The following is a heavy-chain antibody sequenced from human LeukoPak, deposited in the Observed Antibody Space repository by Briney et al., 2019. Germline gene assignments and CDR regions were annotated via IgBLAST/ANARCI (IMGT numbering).Heavy chain of an antibody. CDR2: INWNGGST. CDR1: GFTFDDYG. CDR3: AKVLRGYRSDYF. V-gene: IGHV3-20*04. Sequence: PGGSLRLSCAASGFTFDDYGMSWVRQAPGKGLEWVSGINWNGGSTGYADSVKGRFTISRDNAKNSLYLQMNSLRVEDTAVYYCAKVLRGYRSDYFWGQGTLVTVSS. D-gene: IGHD5-18*01. J-gene: IGHJ4*02.